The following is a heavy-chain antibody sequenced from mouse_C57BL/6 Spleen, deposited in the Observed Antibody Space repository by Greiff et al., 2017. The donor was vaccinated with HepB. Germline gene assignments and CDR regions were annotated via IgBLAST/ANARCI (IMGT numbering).Heavy chain of an antibody. Sequence: VQLQESGAELVRPGASVTLSCKASGYTFTDYEMHWVKQTPVHGLEWIGAIDPETGGTAYNQKFKGKAILTADKSSSTAYMELRSLTSEDSAVYYYTGGENYWGQGTTLTVSS. J-gene: IGHJ2*01. CDR3: TGGENY. CDR2: IDPETGGT. CDR1: GYTFTDYE. V-gene: IGHV1-15*01.